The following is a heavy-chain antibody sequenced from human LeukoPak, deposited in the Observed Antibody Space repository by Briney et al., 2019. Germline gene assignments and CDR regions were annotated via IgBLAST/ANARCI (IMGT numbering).Heavy chain of an antibody. CDR3: TKEGAAGGKMQFCFDY. D-gene: IGHD4-23*01. J-gene: IGHJ4*02. CDR2: ISSDGGTD. CDR1: GLTFSRYG. V-gene: IGHV3-30*18. Sequence: GRSLRLSCAASGLTFSRYGMHWVRQAPGKGLEWVAVISSDGGTDYYADSVQGRFTIPRDNSKNTVYLQMKSLRPGGTAMYYCTKEGAAGGKMQFCFDYWGQGTLVTVSS.